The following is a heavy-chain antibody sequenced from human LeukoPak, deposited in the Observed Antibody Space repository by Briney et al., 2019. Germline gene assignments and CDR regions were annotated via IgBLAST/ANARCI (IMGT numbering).Heavy chain of an antibody. D-gene: IGHD3-3*01. CDR2: ISSSGSTI. CDR3: ARVPFWSGRFFDY. Sequence: GGSLRLSCAASGFTFSSYEMNWVRQAPGKGLEWVSYISSSGSTIYYADSVKGRFTISRDNAKNSLYLQMNSLRAEDTAVYYCARVPFWSGRFFDYWGQGTLVTVSS. J-gene: IGHJ4*02. V-gene: IGHV3-48*03. CDR1: GFTFSSYE.